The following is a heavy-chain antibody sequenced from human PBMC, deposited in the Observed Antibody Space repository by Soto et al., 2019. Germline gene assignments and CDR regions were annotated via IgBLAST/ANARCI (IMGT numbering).Heavy chain of an antibody. CDR1: GFTVSSNY. CDR2: IYSGGST. J-gene: IGHJ4*02. Sequence: LRLSCAASGFTVSSNYMSWVRQAPGKGLEWVSVIYSGGSTYYADSVKGRFSISRDNSKNTLYLQMSSLRAEDTAVYYCASSAIFGVVKDDYWGQGTPVTVSS. V-gene: IGHV3-53*01. D-gene: IGHD3-3*01. CDR3: ASSAIFGVVKDDY.